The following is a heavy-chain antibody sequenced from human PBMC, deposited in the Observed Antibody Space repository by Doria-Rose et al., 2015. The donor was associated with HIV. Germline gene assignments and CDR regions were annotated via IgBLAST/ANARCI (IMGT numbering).Heavy chain of an antibody. Sequence: QLGPVLVKPTETLTLTCTVSGVSLSSPGMGVGWIRQPPGKALEWLANIFSDDERSYKTSLKSRLTISRGTSKSQVVLTMTDMDPVDTATYYCARIKSSRWYHKYYFDFWRQGTLV. CDR1: GVSLSSPGMG. J-gene: IGHJ4*02. D-gene: IGHD6-13*01. CDR3: ARIKSSRWYHKYYFDF. CDR2: IFSDDER. V-gene: IGHV2-26*01.